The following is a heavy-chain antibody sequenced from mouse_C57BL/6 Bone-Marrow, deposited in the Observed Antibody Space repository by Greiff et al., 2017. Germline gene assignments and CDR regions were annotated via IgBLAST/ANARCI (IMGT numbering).Heavy chain of an antibody. V-gene: IGHV1-50*01. D-gene: IGHD2-3*01. CDR3: ARGDGISWFAY. CDR2: IDPSDSYT. CDR1: GYTFTSYW. J-gene: IGHJ3*01. Sequence: QVQLQQPGAELVKPGASVKLSCKASGYTFTSYWMQWVKQRPGQGLEWIGEIDPSDSYTNYNQKFKGKATLTVDTSSSTAYMQLSSLTSEDSAVYYCARGDGISWFAYWGQGTLVTVSA.